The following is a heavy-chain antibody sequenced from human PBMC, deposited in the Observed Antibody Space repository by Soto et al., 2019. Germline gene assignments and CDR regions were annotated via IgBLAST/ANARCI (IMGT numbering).Heavy chain of an antibody. D-gene: IGHD1-26*01. V-gene: IGHV1-2*02. J-gene: IGHJ4*02. Sequence: GASAKVSCKESGETLTATYIHWVRPTPGQGFEWMGWINPKSGGTKYPQKFQGRVTMTRDTSLSTVYMTLTRLTSDDTAVYYCARDLAKGGGSAGFDYWGQGNLVTVSS. CDR1: GETLTATY. CDR2: INPKSGGT. CDR3: ARDLAKGGGSAGFDY.